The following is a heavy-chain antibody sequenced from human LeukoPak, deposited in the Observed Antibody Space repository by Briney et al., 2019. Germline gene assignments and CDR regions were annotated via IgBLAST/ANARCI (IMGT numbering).Heavy chain of an antibody. CDR1: GYXFTSYG. Sequence: ASLKVSCKASGYXFTSYGISWVRQAPGQGLEWMGCISAYNGKTNYAQKLKGRVTMTTDTSTSTAYMELRSLRSDDTAVYYCARGYYGSGSYYNEEVYWFDPWGQGTLVTVSS. V-gene: IGHV1-18*01. CDR2: ISAYNGKT. CDR3: ARGYYGSGSYYNEEVYWFDP. D-gene: IGHD3-10*01. J-gene: IGHJ5*02.